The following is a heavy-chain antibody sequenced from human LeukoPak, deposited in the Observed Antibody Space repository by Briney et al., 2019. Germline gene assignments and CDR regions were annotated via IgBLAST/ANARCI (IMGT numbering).Heavy chain of an antibody. CDR2: ISYDGSNK. V-gene: IGHV3-30-3*01. Sequence: HPGRSLRLSCAASGFTFSSYAMHWVRQAPGKGLEWVAVISYDGSNKYYADSVKGRFTISRDNSKNTLYLQMNSLRAEDTAVYYCAKDSVTATLDAFDIWGQGTMVTVSS. J-gene: IGHJ3*02. CDR3: AKDSVTATLDAFDI. CDR1: GFTFSSYA. D-gene: IGHD2-21*02.